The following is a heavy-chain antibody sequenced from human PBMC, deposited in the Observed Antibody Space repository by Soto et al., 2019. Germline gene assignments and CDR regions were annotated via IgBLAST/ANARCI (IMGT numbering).Heavy chain of an antibody. D-gene: IGHD2-8*01. CDR3: ARRTSSSLTLIYYFYYMDV. Sequence: ASVKVSCKASGYTSTSYGISWVRQAPGQGLEWMGWISAYNGNTDYAQKLQGRVTMTTDTSTSTAYMELRSLRSDDTAVYYCARRTSSSLTLIYYFYYMDVWGKGTTVTVSS. CDR1: GYTSTSYG. V-gene: IGHV1-18*01. CDR2: ISAYNGNT. J-gene: IGHJ6*03.